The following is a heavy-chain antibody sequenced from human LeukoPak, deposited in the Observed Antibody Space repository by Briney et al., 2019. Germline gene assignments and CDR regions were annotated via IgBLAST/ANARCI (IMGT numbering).Heavy chain of an antibody. CDR3: ARDSADCSGGSCYSAEYFQH. J-gene: IGHJ1*01. Sequence: ASVKVSCKASGYTFTGYYMHWVRQAPGQGLEWMGWISAYNGNTNYAQKLQGRVTMTTDTPTSTAYMELRSLRSDDTAVYYCARDSADCSGGSCYSAEYFQHWGQGTLVTVSS. CDR1: GYTFTGYY. D-gene: IGHD2-15*01. CDR2: ISAYNGNT. V-gene: IGHV1-18*04.